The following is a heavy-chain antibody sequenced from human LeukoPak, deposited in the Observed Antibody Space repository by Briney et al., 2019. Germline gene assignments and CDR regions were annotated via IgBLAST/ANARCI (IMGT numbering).Heavy chain of an antibody. V-gene: IGHV4-31*03. Sequence: SETLSLTCTVSGGSISSGGYYWSWIRQHPGKGLEWIGYIYYSGSTYYNPSLKSRVTISVDTSKNQFSLKLSSVTAADTAVYYCARGPPYIVVVTAIGFFDYWGQGTLVTVSS. CDR3: ARGPPYIVVVTAIGFFDY. J-gene: IGHJ4*02. D-gene: IGHD2-21*02. CDR1: GGSISSGGYY. CDR2: IYYSGST.